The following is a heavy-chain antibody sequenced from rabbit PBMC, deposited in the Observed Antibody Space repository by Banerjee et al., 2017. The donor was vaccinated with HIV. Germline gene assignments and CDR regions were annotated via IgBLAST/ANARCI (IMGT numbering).Heavy chain of an antibody. CDR3: ASRGYINGEYNL. CDR1: GFTLSSYY. CDR2: IGTGSSGST. Sequence: QSLEESGGDLVKPGASLTLTCTASGFTLSSYYMCWVRQAPGKGLEWIACIGTGSSGSTYYASWAKGRFTITKTSSTTVTLQMTSLTAADTATYFCASRGYINGEYNLWGQGTLVTVS. J-gene: IGHJ3*01. D-gene: IGHD2-1*01. V-gene: IGHV1S40*01.